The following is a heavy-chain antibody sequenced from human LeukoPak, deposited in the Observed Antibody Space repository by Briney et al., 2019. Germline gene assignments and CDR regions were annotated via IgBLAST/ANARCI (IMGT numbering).Heavy chain of an antibody. V-gene: IGHV7-4-1*02. CDR1: GYTFTSYA. Sequence: ASVKVSCKASGYTFTSYAMNWVRQAPGQGLEWMGWINTNTGNPTYAQGFTGRFVFSLDTSVSTAYLQISSLKAEDTAVCYCAREFSDSSGYYNWYFDLWGRGTLVTVSS. CDR3: AREFSDSSGYYNWYFDL. D-gene: IGHD3-22*01. CDR2: INTNTGNP. J-gene: IGHJ2*01.